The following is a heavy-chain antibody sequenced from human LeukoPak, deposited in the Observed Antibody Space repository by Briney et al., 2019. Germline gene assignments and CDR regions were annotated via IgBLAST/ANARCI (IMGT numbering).Heavy chain of an antibody. D-gene: IGHD1-1*01. CDR1: GFTFSSYS. Sequence: GGFLRLSCAASGFTFSSYSMNWVRQAPGKGLEWVSSISSSSSYIYYADSVKGRFTISRDNAKNSLYLQMNSLRAEDTAVYYCARDSTSLYNWNDHYPFDPWGQGTLVTVSS. V-gene: IGHV3-21*01. J-gene: IGHJ5*02. CDR3: ARDSTSLYNWNDHYPFDP. CDR2: ISSSSSYI.